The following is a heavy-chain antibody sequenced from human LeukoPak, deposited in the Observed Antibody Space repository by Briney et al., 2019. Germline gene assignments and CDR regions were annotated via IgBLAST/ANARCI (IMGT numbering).Heavy chain of an antibody. J-gene: IGHJ4*02. CDR1: GFTVSSNY. V-gene: IGHV3-53*01. CDR2: IYGGDST. Sequence: SGGSLRLSCAVSGFTVSSNYMGWVRQAPGKGLEWVSGIYGGDSTYYADSVKGRFTISRDNSKNTLYLQMNSLRAEDTAVYYCASESPLYYDGNSGFWGQGALVTVSS. CDR3: ASESPLYYDGNSGF. D-gene: IGHD4-23*01.